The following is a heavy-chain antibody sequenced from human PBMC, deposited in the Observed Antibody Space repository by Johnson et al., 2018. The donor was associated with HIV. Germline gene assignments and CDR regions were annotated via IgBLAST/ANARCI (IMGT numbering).Heavy chain of an antibody. Sequence: VQLVESRGVLVQPGGSLRLSCAASGFTVSSNEMSWVRQAPGKGLEWVSSISGGSTYYADSRKGRFTISRDNSKNTLHLQMNSLRAEDTAVYYCARDDTGYSSSFDAFDVWGQGTMVTVSS. J-gene: IGHJ3*01. CDR2: ISGGST. CDR1: GFTVSSNE. CDR3: ARDDTGYSSSFDAFDV. V-gene: IGHV3-38-3*01. D-gene: IGHD6-13*01.